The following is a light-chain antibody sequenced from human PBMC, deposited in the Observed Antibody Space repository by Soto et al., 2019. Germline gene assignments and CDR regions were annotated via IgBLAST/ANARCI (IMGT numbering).Light chain of an antibody. Sequence: DIVMTQSPLSLPVTPGEPASISCRSSQSLLHSNGYNYLDWYLQKPGQSPQLLIYLGSNRASGVPDRFSGSGSGTDFTLKISRVEAEDVGVYYCMKALQTLFTFGGGTKVEIK. CDR1: QSLLHSNGYNY. CDR2: LGS. V-gene: IGKV2-28*01. CDR3: MKALQTLFT. J-gene: IGKJ4*01.